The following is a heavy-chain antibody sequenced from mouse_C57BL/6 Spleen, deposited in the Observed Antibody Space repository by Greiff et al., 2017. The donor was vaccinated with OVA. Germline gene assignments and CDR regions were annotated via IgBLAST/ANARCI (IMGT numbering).Heavy chain of an antibody. CDR2: IEPETGGA. Sequence: QVQLQQSGAELVRPGASVTLSCKASGYTFTDYEMHWVKQTPVHGLEWIGAIEPETGGAAYNQKFKGKAILTADKSSSTAYMELRSLTAEDSAVYYGTRSPFYYDCDERSRWGQGTTLTVSS. V-gene: IGHV1-15*01. CDR3: TRSPFYYDCDERSR. CDR1: GYTFTDYE. J-gene: IGHJ2*01. D-gene: IGHD2-4*01.